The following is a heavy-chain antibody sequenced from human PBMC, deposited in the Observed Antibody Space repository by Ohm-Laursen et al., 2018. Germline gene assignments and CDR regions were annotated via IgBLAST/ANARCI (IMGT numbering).Heavy chain of an antibody. CDR3: ASPSRQYYGDYEGY. CDR1: GFTFSSYA. Sequence: SLRLSCAASGFTFSSYAMSWVRQAPGKGLEWVSAISGSGGSTYYADSVKGRFTISRDNSKNTLYLQMNSLRAEDPAVYYCASPSRQYYGDYEGYWGQGTLVTVSS. V-gene: IGHV3-23*01. J-gene: IGHJ4*02. CDR2: ISGSGGST. D-gene: IGHD4-17*01.